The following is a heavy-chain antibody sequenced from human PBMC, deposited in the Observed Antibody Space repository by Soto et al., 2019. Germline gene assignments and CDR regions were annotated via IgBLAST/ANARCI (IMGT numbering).Heavy chain of an antibody. Sequence: SETLSLTCAVYGGSFSGYYWSWIRQPPGKGLEWIGEINHSGSTNYNPSLKSRVTISVDTSKNQFSLKLSSVTAADTAVYYCARGREDSSEDYWGQGTLVTVSS. J-gene: IGHJ4*02. CDR2: INHSGST. V-gene: IGHV4-34*01. CDR3: ARGREDSSEDY. CDR1: GGSFSGYY. D-gene: IGHD6-19*01.